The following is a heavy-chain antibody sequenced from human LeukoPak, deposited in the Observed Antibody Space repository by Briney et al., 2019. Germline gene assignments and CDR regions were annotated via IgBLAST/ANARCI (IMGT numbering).Heavy chain of an antibody. D-gene: IGHD2-2*01. Sequence: PSETLSLTCAVNGGSFSAYYWNWIRQPSGKGLEWIGEINHGGTTNYNPSLKSRLTISVDTSQNQFSLKLSSVTAADTAVYYCARLRRYCSSTSCPKTLDVWGKGTTVTVSS. J-gene: IGHJ6*04. CDR1: GGSFSAYY. V-gene: IGHV4-34*01. CDR3: ARLRRYCSSTSCPKTLDV. CDR2: INHGGTT.